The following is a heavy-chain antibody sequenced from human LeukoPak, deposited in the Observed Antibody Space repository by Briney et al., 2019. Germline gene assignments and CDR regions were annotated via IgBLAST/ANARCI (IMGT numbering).Heavy chain of an antibody. J-gene: IGHJ4*02. V-gene: IGHV3-30*18. Sequence: GGSLRLSCAASGFTFSNYGMHWVRQAPGKGLEWVAVISDEGNNKYYADSVKGRFTFSRENSKNTLYLQMNSMRAEDTAVYYCANGLITAGYDYVRDFDNWGQGNLFTVSS. CDR3: ANGLITAGYDYVRDFDN. CDR1: GFTFSNYG. D-gene: IGHD5-12*01. CDR2: ISDEGNNK.